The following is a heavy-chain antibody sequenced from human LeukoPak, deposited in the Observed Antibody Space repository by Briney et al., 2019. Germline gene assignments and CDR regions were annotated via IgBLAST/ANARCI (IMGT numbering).Heavy chain of an antibody. CDR3: ATTRGVITLDGYHYYIDV. V-gene: IGHV4-34*01. CDR2: MNHSGNT. J-gene: IGHJ6*03. CDR1: GGSFSDFY. D-gene: IGHD3-10*01. Sequence: WETLSLTCAVYGGSFSDFYCTWMRQPPGRGLEWIGEMNHSGNTKYNPSLKSRVNILLDTSKNQFSLKVRSVTAADTAVYYCATTRGVITLDGYHYYIDVSGKGTTVTVSS.